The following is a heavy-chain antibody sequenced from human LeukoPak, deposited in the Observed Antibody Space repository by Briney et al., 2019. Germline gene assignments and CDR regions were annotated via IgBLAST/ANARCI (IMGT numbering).Heavy chain of an antibody. Sequence: SETLSLTCTVSGGSISGHYWSWIRQSPGKGLEWIGFMHYSGNTNSNPSLRSRVTISMDTSKNHFSLKMSSVTAADTAVYYCARDADYGDSFAPLPLGYWGQGTLVTVSS. CDR3: ARDADYGDSFAPLPLGY. CDR2: MHYSGNT. J-gene: IGHJ4*02. D-gene: IGHD4-17*01. CDR1: GGSISGHY. V-gene: IGHV4-59*11.